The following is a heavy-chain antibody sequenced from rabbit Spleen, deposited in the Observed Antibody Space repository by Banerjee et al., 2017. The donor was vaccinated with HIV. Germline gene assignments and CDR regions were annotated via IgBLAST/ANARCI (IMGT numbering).Heavy chain of an antibody. CDR1: GFSFSSSYY. D-gene: IGHD1-1*01. CDR2: ISTGSSGTT. CDR3: ARSADTTGSGHLRTNL. V-gene: IGHV1S45*01. J-gene: IGHJ4*01. Sequence: QEQLVESGGGLVQPEGSLTLTCTASGFSFSSSYYMCWVRQAPGKGLEWIACISTGSSGTTYYASWAKGRFTISKTSSTTVTLQMTSLTVADTATYFCARSADTTGSGHLRTNLWGQGTLVTVS.